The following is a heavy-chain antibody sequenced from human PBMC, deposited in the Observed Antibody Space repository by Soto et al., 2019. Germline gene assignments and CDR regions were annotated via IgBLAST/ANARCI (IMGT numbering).Heavy chain of an antibody. V-gene: IGHV3-48*02. D-gene: IGHD1-1*01. Sequence: EVQLVESGGDLVQRGGSLRLSCVASGFTFSVYSMNWVRQAPGKGLEWFSYITSDTKTIKYTDSAKGRFTIFRDNAKNSVYLQMNSLRDEDTAVYYCARSVEGHFDYWGQGTVVTVSS. J-gene: IGHJ4*02. CDR1: GFTFSVYS. CDR3: ARSVEGHFDY. CDR2: ITSDTKTI.